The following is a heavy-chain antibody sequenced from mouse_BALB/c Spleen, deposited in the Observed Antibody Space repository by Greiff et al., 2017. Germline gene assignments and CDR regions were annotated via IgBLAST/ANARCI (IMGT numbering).Heavy chain of an antibody. D-gene: IGHD2-1*01. Sequence: VKLQQSGAELVKPGASVKLSCKASGYTFTSYYMYWVKQRPGQGLEWIGEINPSNGGTNFNEKFKSKATLTVDKSSSTAYMQLSSLTSEDSAVYYCTRYGNYYAMDYWGQGTSVTVSS. J-gene: IGHJ4*01. CDR2: INPSNGGT. V-gene: IGHV1S81*02. CDR1: GYTFTSYY. CDR3: TRYGNYYAMDY.